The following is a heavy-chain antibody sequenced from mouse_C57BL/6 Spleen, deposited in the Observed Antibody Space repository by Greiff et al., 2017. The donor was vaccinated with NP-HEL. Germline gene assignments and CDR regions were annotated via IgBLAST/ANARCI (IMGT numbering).Heavy chain of an antibody. V-gene: IGHV1-53*01. CDR3: ATIDGYYGGYFDY. CDR1: GYTFTSYW. Sequence: VQLQQPGTELVKPGASVKLSCKASGYTFTSYWMHWVKQRPGQGLEWIGNINPSNGGTNYNEKFKSKATLTVDKSSSTAYMQLSSLTSEDSAVYYCATIDGYYGGYFDYWGQGTTLTVSS. CDR2: INPSNGGT. D-gene: IGHD2-3*01. J-gene: IGHJ2*01.